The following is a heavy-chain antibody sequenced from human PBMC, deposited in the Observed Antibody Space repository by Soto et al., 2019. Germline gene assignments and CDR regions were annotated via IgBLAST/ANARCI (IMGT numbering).Heavy chain of an antibody. V-gene: IGHV3-53*01. CDR2: IYSGGST. Sequence: CLRLSCAASGFTVSSNYMSWVRQAPGKGLEWVSVIYSGGSTYYADSVKGRFTISRDNSKNALYLQMNSLRAEDTAVYYCARTPAGYSSGPLDYWGQGTLVTVSS. CDR1: GFTVSSNY. D-gene: IGHD6-19*01. CDR3: ARTPAGYSSGPLDY. J-gene: IGHJ4*02.